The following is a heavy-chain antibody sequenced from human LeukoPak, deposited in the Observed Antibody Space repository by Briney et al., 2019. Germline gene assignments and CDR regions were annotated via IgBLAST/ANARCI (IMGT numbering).Heavy chain of an antibody. CDR2: ITASGGT. CDR3: AKRGRYYFDQ. V-gene: IGHV3-23*01. Sequence: GGSLRLSCAASGFTFSSYAMSWVRQAPGKGLEWVSTITASGGTYYADSLKGRFTISRDTSKNTLYLQINSPRAEDTAVYYCAKRGRYYFDQWGQGTLVTVSS. CDR1: GFTFSSYA. J-gene: IGHJ4*02.